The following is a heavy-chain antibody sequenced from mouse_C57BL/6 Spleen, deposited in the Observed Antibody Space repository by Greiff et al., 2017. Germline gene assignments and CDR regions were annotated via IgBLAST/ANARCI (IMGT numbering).Heavy chain of an antibody. CDR3: ARSGNYYAMDY. CDR2: INPSSGYT. CDR1: GYTFTSYT. J-gene: IGHJ4*01. Sequence: VQLHQSGAELARPGASVKMSCKASGYTFTSYTMHWVKQRPGQGLEWIGYINPSSGYTKYNQKFKDKATLTADKSSSTAYMQLSSLTSEDSAVYYCARSGNYYAMDYWGQGTSVTVSS. D-gene: IGHD2-1*01. V-gene: IGHV1-4*01.